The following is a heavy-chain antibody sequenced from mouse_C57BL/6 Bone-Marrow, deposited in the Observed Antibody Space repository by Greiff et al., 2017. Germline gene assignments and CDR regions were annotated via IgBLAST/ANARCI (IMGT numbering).Heavy chain of an antibody. D-gene: IGHD1-1*02. Sequence: EVMLVESGGGLVKPGGSLKLSCAASGFTFSSYAMSWVRQTPEKRLEWVATISDGGSYTYYPDNVKGRFTISRDNAKNNLYLHMSHLKSEDTAMYYCARLLCFYAMDYWGQGTSVTVSS. CDR2: ISDGGSYT. V-gene: IGHV5-4*03. J-gene: IGHJ4*01. CDR3: ARLLCFYAMDY. CDR1: GFTFSSYA.